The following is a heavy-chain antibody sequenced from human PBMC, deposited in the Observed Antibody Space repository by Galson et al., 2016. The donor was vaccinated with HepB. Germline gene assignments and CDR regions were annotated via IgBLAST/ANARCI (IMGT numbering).Heavy chain of an antibody. J-gene: IGHJ4*02. V-gene: IGHV6-1*01. CDR3: ARGTGSGTAFDY. CDR1: GDSVSRNSAA. CDR2: TYFRSRWYK. Sequence: CAISGDSVSRNSAAWFRIRQSPSRGLEWLGRTYFRSRWYKDYAVSVKSRMTITPDTSKNQFSLKLNSVTPEDTAVYYCARGTGSGTAFDYWGQGILVTVSS. D-gene: IGHD5-12*01.